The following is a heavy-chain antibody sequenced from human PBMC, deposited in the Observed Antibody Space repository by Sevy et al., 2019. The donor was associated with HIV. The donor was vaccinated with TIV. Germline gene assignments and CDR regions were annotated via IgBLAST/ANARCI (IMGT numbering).Heavy chain of an antibody. CDR1: GFTFSGYS. CDR3: ARDRRTLNYYGSSGYNYYFDY. CDR2: ISSRSNNI. D-gene: IGHD3-22*01. J-gene: IGHJ4*02. V-gene: IGHV3-48*01. Sequence: GGSLRLSCAASGFTFSGYSMNWVRQAPGKGLEWVSYISSRSNNIYYADSVKGRFTISRDNAKNSLYLQMNSLRAEDTAVYFCARDRRTLNYYGSSGYNYYFDYWGQGTLVTVSS.